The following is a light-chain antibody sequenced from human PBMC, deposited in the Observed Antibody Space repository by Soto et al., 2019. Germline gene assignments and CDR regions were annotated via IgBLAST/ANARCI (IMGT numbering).Light chain of an antibody. Sequence: QSALTQPRSVSGXPGQSVTISCTGTSSDIGGYNYVSWYQQHPGKAPKLMIYTVTKRPSGVPDRFSGSKSDNTASLTISWLQADDEADYYCCSYAGSSSYVFGTGTKVTVL. CDR3: CSYAGSSSYV. V-gene: IGLV2-11*01. CDR1: SSDIGGYNY. CDR2: TVT. J-gene: IGLJ1*01.